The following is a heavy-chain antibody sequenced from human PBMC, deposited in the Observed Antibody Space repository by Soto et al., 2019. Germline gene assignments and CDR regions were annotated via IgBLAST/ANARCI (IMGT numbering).Heavy chain of an antibody. CDR2: ISYDVSNK. V-gene: IGHV3-30*18. J-gene: IGHJ4*02. D-gene: IGHD3-22*01. CDR3: AKDWYDSSGYPDY. Sequence: GGSLRLSCAASGFTFSSSGMHWVRQSPGKGLEWVAVISYDVSNKYYADSVKGRFTISRDNSKNTLYLQMNSLRAEDTAVYYCAKDWYDSSGYPDYWGQGTLVTVSS. CDR1: GFTFSSSG.